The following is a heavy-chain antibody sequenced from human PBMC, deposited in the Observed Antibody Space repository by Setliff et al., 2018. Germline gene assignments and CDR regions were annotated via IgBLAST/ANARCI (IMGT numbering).Heavy chain of an antibody. CDR2: ISYDGSNK. V-gene: IGHV3-30-3*01. J-gene: IGHJ1*01. CDR1: GFTFSSYA. Sequence: TGGSLRLSCAASGFTFSSYAMHWVRQAPGKGLEWVAVISYDGSNKYYADSVKGRFTISRDNSKNTLYLQMNSLRADDTAVYYCARDLGDYGDYVGYFQHWGQGTLVTVSS. D-gene: IGHD4-17*01. CDR3: ARDLGDYGDYVGYFQH.